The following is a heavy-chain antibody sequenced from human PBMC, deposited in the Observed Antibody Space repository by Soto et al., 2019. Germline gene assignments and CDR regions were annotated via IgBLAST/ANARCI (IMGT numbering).Heavy chain of an antibody. CDR2: FSGPGGST. Sequence: EAQLLESGGGLVQPGGSLRLSCAASGFTFSSFAMTWVRQPPGKGLEWVSTFSGPGGSTYYADSVKGRFTISRDNSNNTLYLQMNSLRAEDTAVYFCAKGAVVAATHFDYWGQGTLVTVSS. CDR3: AKGAVVAATHFDY. J-gene: IGHJ4*02. D-gene: IGHD2-15*01. CDR1: GFTFSSFA. V-gene: IGHV3-23*01.